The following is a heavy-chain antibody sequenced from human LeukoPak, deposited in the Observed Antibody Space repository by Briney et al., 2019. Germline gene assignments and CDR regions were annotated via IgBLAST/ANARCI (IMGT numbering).Heavy chain of an antibody. Sequence: SETLSLTCAVYGGSFSGYYWSWIRQPPGKGLEWIGEINHSGSTNYNPSLKSRVTISVDTSKNQFSLKLSSVIAADTAVYYCARGRYSYGFASKATPVDYWGQGTLVTVSS. J-gene: IGHJ4*02. CDR3: ARGRYSYGFASKATPVDY. CDR2: INHSGST. D-gene: IGHD5-18*01. CDR1: GGSFSGYY. V-gene: IGHV4-34*01.